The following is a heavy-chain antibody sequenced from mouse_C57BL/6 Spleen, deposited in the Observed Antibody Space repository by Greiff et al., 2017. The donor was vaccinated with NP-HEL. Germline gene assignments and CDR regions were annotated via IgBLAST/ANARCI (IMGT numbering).Heavy chain of an antibody. Sequence: EVQLVESGGGLVKPGGSLKLSCAASGFTFSSYAMSWVRQTPEKRLEWVATISDGGSYTYYPDNVKGRFTISRDNAKNNLYLQMSHLKSEDTAMYYCARDGVYDGYFYYAMDYWGQGTSVTVSS. V-gene: IGHV5-4*01. CDR1: GFTFSSYA. J-gene: IGHJ4*01. CDR3: ARDGVYDGYFYYAMDY. CDR2: ISDGGSYT. D-gene: IGHD2-3*01.